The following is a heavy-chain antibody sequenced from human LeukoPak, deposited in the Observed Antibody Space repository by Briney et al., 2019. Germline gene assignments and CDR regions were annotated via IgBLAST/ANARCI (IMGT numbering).Heavy chain of an antibody. CDR3: TRGLRGFDY. Sequence: PGGSLRLSCTASGFTFGDYAMSWVRQAPGKGLEWVGFIRSKAYGGTTEYAASVKGRFTISRDDSKSIAYLQMNSLKTEDTAVYYCTRGLRGFDYWGQGTLVTVSS. V-gene: IGHV3-49*04. J-gene: IGHJ4*02. CDR2: IRSKAYGGTT. CDR1: GFTFGDYA. D-gene: IGHD3-10*01.